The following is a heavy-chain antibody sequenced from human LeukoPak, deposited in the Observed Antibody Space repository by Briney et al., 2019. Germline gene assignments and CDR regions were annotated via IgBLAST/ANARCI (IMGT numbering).Heavy chain of an antibody. Sequence: GASVKVSCKVSGYTFTGYYMHWVRQAPGQGLEWMGWINPNSGGTNYAQKFQGRVTMTRDTSISTAYMELSRLRSDDTAVYYCARDLVPSLAHYYYYMDVWGKGTTVTVSS. V-gene: IGHV1-2*02. CDR1: GYTFTGYY. CDR3: ARDLVPSLAHYYYYMDV. D-gene: IGHD2-2*01. J-gene: IGHJ6*03. CDR2: INPNSGGT.